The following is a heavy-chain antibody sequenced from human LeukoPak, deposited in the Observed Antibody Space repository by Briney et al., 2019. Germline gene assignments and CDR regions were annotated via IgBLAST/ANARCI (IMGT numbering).Heavy chain of an antibody. V-gene: IGHV3-53*05. Sequence: GGSLRLSCAASGFTVSSNYMSWVRQAPGKGLEWVSVIYSGGSTYYADSVKGRFTISRDNSKNTLYLQMNSLRAEDTAVYYCARWEYLDAFDIWGQGTMVTVSS. CDR2: IYSGGST. J-gene: IGHJ3*02. CDR3: ARWEYLDAFDI. CDR1: GFTVSSNY. D-gene: IGHD1-26*01.